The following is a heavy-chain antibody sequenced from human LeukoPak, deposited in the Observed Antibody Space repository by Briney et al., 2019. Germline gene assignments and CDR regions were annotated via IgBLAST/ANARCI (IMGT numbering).Heavy chain of an antibody. CDR1: GYTFTGYY. CDR2: INPNSGGT. Sequence: ASVKVSCKASGYTFTGYYMHWVRQAPGQGLEWMGWINPNSGGTNYAQKFQGWVTMTRDTSISTAYMELSRLRSDDTAVYYCARATMTTWDLGYYYGMDVWGQGTTVTVSS. CDR3: ARATMTTWDLGYYYGMDV. D-gene: IGHD4-17*01. V-gene: IGHV1-2*04. J-gene: IGHJ6*02.